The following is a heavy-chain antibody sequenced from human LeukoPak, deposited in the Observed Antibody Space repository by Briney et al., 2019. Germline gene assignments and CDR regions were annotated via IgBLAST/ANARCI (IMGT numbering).Heavy chain of an antibody. Sequence: PGGSLRLSCAASGFTFSSYNMNWVRQAPGKGLEWVSSISSSSSYIYYADSVKGRFTISRGNAKNSLYLQMNSLRAEDTAVYYCARDRESSSWFDYWGQGTLVTVSS. CDR2: ISSSSSYI. CDR3: ARDRESSSWFDY. V-gene: IGHV3-21*01. D-gene: IGHD6-13*01. CDR1: GFTFSSYN. J-gene: IGHJ4*02.